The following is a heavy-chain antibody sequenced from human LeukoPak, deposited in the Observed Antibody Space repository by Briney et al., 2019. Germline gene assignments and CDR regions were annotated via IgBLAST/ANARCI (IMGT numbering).Heavy chain of an antibody. CDR1: GFTFSNYA. J-gene: IGHJ4*02. CDR2: ISGSGGQK. V-gene: IGHV3-23*01. Sequence: GGSLRLSCAASGFTFSNYAFSWVRQAPGKGLEWVSLISGSGGQKDYADSVKGRFTISRDNSGNTLNLQMDSPKAEDTAVYYCAKHVWTSVWFFDYWGQGTLVTVSS. CDR3: AKHVWTSVWFFDY. D-gene: IGHD6-19*01.